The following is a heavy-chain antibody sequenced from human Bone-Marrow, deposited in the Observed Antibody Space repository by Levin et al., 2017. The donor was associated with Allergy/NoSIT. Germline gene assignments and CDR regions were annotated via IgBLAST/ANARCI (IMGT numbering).Heavy chain of an antibody. J-gene: IGHJ4*02. V-gene: IGHV3-30*02. Sequence: GGSLRLSCAASGFIFSNYGMQWVRQAPGKGLEWVSFMTYDGSNEYYTDSVKGRFTISRDNPKNILYLQMNSLRDEDTAVYYCAKRPSGNYGLADYWGQGTLVIVSS. CDR3: AKRPSGNYGLADY. D-gene: IGHD4-17*01. CDR1: GFIFSNYG. CDR2: MTYDGSNE.